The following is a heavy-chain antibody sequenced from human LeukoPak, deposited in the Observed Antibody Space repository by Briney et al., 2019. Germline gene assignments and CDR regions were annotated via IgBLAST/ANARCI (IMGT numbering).Heavy chain of an antibody. D-gene: IGHD2-15*01. V-gene: IGHV3-23*01. CDR2: ISGSGGST. Sequence: GGSLRLSCVASGFTFSSYAMSWVRQAPGKGLEWVSAISGSGGSTYYADSVKGRFTISRDNSKNTLYLQMNSLRAEDTAVYYCAKQGIVVVVAATDYWGQGTLVTVSS. CDR1: GFTFSSYA. J-gene: IGHJ4*02. CDR3: AKQGIVVVVAATDY.